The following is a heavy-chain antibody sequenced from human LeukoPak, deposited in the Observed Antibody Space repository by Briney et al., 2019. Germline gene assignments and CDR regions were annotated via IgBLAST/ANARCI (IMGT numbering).Heavy chain of an antibody. CDR2: ISYDGNNQ. CDR1: GFAFSSLA. V-gene: IGHV3-30-3*01. Sequence: GTSLRLSCAVSGFAFSSLAMHWVRQAPGKGLEWVAFISYDGNNQHYADSVKGRFTISRDNSKNTLYLQMNNLRAEDTAIYYCARVGSRYCSGANCYDGFWGQGTLVSVSS. D-gene: IGHD2-15*01. J-gene: IGHJ4*02. CDR3: ARVGSRYCSGANCYDGF.